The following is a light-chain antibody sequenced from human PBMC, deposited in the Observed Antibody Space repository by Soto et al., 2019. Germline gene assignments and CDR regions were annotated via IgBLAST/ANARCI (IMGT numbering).Light chain of an antibody. Sequence: QSVLTQPASVSGSPGQSITISCTGTSSDVGGYNHVSWYQHSPGKAPQLILFAVSDRPSGVSHRFAGSKSGNTASLTISVLQAEDEADYYCCSYTSLSTVVFGGGTKLTVL. CDR1: SSDVGGYNH. V-gene: IGLV2-14*01. CDR3: CSYTSLSTVV. J-gene: IGLJ2*01. CDR2: AVS.